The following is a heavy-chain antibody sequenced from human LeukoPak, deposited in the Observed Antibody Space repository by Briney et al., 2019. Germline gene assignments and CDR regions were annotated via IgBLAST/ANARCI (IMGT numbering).Heavy chain of an antibody. D-gene: IGHD6-13*01. CDR3: ARGAYSRYFDY. CDR1: GFTFSSYA. Sequence: GGSLRLSCAASGFTFSSYAMHWVRQAPGKGLEWVSYISSSGSTIYYADSVKGRFTISRDNAKNSLYLQMNSLRAEDTAVYYCARGAYSRYFDYWGQGTLLTVSS. V-gene: IGHV3-48*04. J-gene: IGHJ4*02. CDR2: ISSSGSTI.